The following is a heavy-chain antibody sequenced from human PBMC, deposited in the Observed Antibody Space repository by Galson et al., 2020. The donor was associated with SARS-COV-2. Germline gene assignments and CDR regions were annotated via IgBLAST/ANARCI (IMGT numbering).Heavy chain of an antibody. CDR1: GFTFSSYA. V-gene: IGHV3-30*04. D-gene: IGHD3-10*01. CDR3: AIGSPVLLWFGESFDY. Sequence: QAGGSLRLSCAASGFTFSSYAMHWVRQAPGQGLEWVAVISYDGSNKYYADSVKGRFTISRDNSKNTLYLQMNSLRAEDTAVYYCAIGSPVLLWFGESFDYWGQGTLVTVSS. J-gene: IGHJ4*02. CDR2: ISYDGSNK.